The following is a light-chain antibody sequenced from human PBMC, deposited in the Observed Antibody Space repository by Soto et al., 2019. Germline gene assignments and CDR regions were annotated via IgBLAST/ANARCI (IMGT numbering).Light chain of an antibody. Sequence: EIVLTQSPGTLSLSPGERATLSCRASQSVSSSYLAWYQQKPGQAPRLLIYGASSRATGIPDRFSGSGSGTDFTLPIGRLEPEDFAVYYCQQYGGSPVTFGPGTKVDIK. CDR1: QSVSSSY. V-gene: IGKV3-20*01. J-gene: IGKJ3*01. CDR2: GAS. CDR3: QQYGGSPVT.